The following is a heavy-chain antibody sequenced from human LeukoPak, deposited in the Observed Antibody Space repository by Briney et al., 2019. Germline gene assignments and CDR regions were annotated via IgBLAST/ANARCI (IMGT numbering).Heavy chain of an antibody. CDR2: ISSSGSTI. CDR3: ARDLMGIAHRGAFYY. D-gene: IGHD6-13*01. Sequence: GGSLRLSCAASRFTFSDYYMSWLRQAPGKGLEWVSYISSSGSTIYYADSVKGRFTISRDNAKNSLYLQMNSLRAEDTAVYYCARDLMGIAHRGAFYYWGQGTLVTVSS. CDR1: RFTFSDYY. V-gene: IGHV3-11*01. J-gene: IGHJ4*02.